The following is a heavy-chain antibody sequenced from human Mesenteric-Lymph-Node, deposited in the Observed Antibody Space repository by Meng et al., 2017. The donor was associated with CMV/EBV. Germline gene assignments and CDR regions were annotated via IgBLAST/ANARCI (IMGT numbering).Heavy chain of an antibody. CDR2: IYWDDDK. J-gene: IGHJ4*02. V-gene: IGHV2-5*02. Sequence: QITLKESGPTLVKPTQTLTLTCPFPGFSLSTSGVGVGWIRQPPGKALEWLALIYWDDDKRYSPSLKSRLTITKDTSKNQVVLTMTNMDPVGTATYYCAHSSGIAAAGPFYFDYWGQGTLVTVSS. CDR3: AHSSGIAAAGPFYFDY. CDR1: GFSLSTSGVG. D-gene: IGHD6-13*01.